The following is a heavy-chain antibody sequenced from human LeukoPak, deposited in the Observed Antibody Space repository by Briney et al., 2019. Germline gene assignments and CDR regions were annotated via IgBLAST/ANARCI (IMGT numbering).Heavy chain of an antibody. CDR1: GFTFSSYA. Sequence: PGGSLRLSCAASGFTFSSYAMSWVRPAPGKGLEWVSYISSSGSTIYYADSVKGRFTISRDNAKNSLYLQMNSLRAEDTAVYYCARFKNKPKLWFGEFYDGYFDLWGRGTLVTVSS. J-gene: IGHJ2*01. D-gene: IGHD3-10*01. CDR2: ISSSGSTI. CDR3: ARFKNKPKLWFGEFYDGYFDL. V-gene: IGHV3-48*03.